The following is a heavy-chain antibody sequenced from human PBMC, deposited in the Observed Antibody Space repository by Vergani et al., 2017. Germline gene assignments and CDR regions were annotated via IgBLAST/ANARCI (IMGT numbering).Heavy chain of an antibody. J-gene: IGHJ3*02. V-gene: IGHV3-11*05. D-gene: IGHD5-18*01. Sequence: VQLVESGGGVVQPGRSLRLSCAASGFTFSDYYMSWIRQAPGKGLEWVSYISSSSSYTNYADSVKGRFTISRDNAKNSLYLQMNSLRAEATAVYYCARGGYSYGYDAFDIWGQGTMVTVSS. CDR2: ISSSSSYT. CDR3: ARGGYSYGYDAFDI. CDR1: GFTFSDYY.